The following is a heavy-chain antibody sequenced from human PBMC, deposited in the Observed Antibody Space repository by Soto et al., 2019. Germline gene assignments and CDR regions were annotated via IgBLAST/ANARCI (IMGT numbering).Heavy chain of an antibody. V-gene: IGHV3-53*01. CDR2: IYSGGRT. Sequence: LRLSCAASGFTVSSNYMSWVRQAPGKGLEWVSVIYSGGRTYYADSVRGRFTVSRDNSKNTLYLQMKSLRAEDTAVYYCARDPPATRHGMDVWGQGTTVTSP. J-gene: IGHJ6*02. CDR3: ARDPPATRHGMDV. CDR1: GFTVSSNY.